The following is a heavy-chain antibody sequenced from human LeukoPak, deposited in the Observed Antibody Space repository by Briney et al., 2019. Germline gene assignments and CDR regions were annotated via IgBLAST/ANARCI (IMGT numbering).Heavy chain of an antibody. Sequence: GGSLRLSCAASGFTFSSYWMSWVRQAPGKGLEWVSGISWNSGSIGYADSVKGRFTISRDNAKNSLYLQMNSLRAEDTALYYCAKDYYDSSCYLCNYWGQGTLVTVSS. CDR2: ISWNSGSI. J-gene: IGHJ4*02. V-gene: IGHV3-9*01. CDR3: AKDYYDSSCYLCNY. CDR1: GFTFSSYW. D-gene: IGHD3-22*01.